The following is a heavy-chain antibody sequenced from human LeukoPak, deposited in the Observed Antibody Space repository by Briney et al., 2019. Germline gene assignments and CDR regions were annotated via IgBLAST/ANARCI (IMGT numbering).Heavy chain of an antibody. D-gene: IGHD6-19*01. V-gene: IGHV1-46*01. CDR1: GYTFTSYG. J-gene: IGHJ4*02. CDR3: AKSLYSSAWYVGIDY. Sequence: ASVKVSCKASGYTFTSYGISWVRQAPGQGLEWMGFINPTGGGTNYAQKFHGRVTMTRDLSTSTVFMELSSLRSEDTALYYCAKSLYSSAWYVGIDYWGQGTLVTVSS. CDR2: INPTGGGT.